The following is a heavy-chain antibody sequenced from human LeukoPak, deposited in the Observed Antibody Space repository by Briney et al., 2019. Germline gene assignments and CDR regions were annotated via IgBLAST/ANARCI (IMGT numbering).Heavy chain of an antibody. CDR1: RGSISPHY. CDR2: ISPTGST. CDR3: AREVEMATQFDY. D-gene: IGHD5-24*01. Sequence: PSETLSLTCTVSRGSISPHYWSWIRQPAGKGLDWIGRISPTGSTYYNPSLNSRVTMSVDSSKNQVSLTLNSVTAADTAVYYCAREVEMATQFDYWGQGTLVTVSS. V-gene: IGHV4-4*07. J-gene: IGHJ4*02.